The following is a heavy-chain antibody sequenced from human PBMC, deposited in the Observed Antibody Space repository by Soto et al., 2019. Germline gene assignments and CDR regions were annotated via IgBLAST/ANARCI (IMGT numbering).Heavy chain of an antibody. CDR1: GGTFSSYA. CDR3: ARGLDYDSSGYYFNWFDP. V-gene: IGHV1-69*01. J-gene: IGHJ5*02. D-gene: IGHD3-22*01. Sequence: QVQLVQSGAEVQKPGSSVKVSCKASGGTFSSYAISWVRQAPGQGLEWMGGIIPIFGTANYAQKFQGRVTITADESTSTAYMELSSLRSEDTAVYYCARGLDYDSSGYYFNWFDPWGQGTLVTVSS. CDR2: IIPIFGTA.